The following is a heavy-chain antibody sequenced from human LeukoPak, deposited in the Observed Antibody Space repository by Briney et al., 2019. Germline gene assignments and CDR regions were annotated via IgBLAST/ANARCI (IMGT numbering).Heavy chain of an antibody. CDR2: IYDDGSQK. D-gene: IGHD6-19*01. V-gene: IGHV3-30*12. J-gene: IGHJ4*02. CDR3: ARAGSTGWYGDFDL. CDR1: AFTFSRYG. Sequence: GGSLRLSCAASAFTFSRYGMHWVRRAPGKGLEWVAGIYDDGSQKYYGDSVKGRFTISRDNSQKTLNLHMNSLKPDDTAVYFCARAGSTGWYGDFDLWGQGAPVTVYS.